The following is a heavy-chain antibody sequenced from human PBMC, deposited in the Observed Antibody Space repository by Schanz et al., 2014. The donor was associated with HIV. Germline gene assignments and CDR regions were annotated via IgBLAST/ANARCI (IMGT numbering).Heavy chain of an antibody. Sequence: QVQLVESGGGVVQPGRSLRLSCAASGFTFSSYVMHWVRQAPGKGLEWVTVISSDGSKKYFRDSVKGRFTVSRDNTDNMVFLQMKGLSVEDTAVYYCAKDGSSSGWVVGDYWGQGTQVIVSS. D-gene: IGHD6-19*01. V-gene: IGHV3-30*19. CDR2: ISSDGSKK. CDR1: GFTFSSYV. CDR3: AKDGSSSGWVVGDY. J-gene: IGHJ4*02.